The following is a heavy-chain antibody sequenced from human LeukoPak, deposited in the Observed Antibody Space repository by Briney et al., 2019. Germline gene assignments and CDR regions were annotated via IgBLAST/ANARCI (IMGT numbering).Heavy chain of an antibody. D-gene: IGHD4-23*01. CDR2: MRYDGSNK. V-gene: IGHV3-30*02. CDR3: AREYDYGGKVPPWGMDV. CDR1: GFTFSSYG. J-gene: IGHJ6*02. Sequence: GGSLRLSCAASGFTFSSYGMHWVRQAPGKGLEWVAFMRYDGSNKYYTVSVKGRFTISRDNSKNTLYLQMNSLRAEDTAVYYCAREYDYGGKVPPWGMDVWGQGTTVTVSS.